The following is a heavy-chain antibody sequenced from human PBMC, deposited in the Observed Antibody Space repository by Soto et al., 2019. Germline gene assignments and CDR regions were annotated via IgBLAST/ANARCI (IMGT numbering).Heavy chain of an antibody. Sequence: TVSGGSISSSSYYWGWIRRPPGKGLEWIGSIYYSGSTYYNPSLKSRVTISVDTSKNQFSLKLSSVTAADTAVYYCARHGLLELSRVGFGELLADPFFDYWGQGTLVTVSS. V-gene: IGHV4-39*01. CDR2: IYYSGST. CDR1: GGSISSSSYY. CDR3: ARHGLLELSRVGFGELLADPFFDY. D-gene: IGHD3-10*01. J-gene: IGHJ4*02.